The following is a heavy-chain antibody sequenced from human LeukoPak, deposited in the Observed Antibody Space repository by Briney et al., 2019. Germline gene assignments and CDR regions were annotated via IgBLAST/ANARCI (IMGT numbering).Heavy chain of an antibody. V-gene: IGHV4-30-4*02. CDR3: ARENNDYGGKKAFDY. CDR1: GGSSRSGDYF. CDR2: IHYSGNT. Sequence: PSDTLSLTCAVSGGSSRSGDYFWSWIRQPPGKGLEGIGHIHYSGNTYYNPSLKSRVSISVDTSKNQLSLKLSSVTAADTAVYYCARENNDYGGKKAFDYWGQGTLVTVPS. J-gene: IGHJ4*02. D-gene: IGHD4-23*01.